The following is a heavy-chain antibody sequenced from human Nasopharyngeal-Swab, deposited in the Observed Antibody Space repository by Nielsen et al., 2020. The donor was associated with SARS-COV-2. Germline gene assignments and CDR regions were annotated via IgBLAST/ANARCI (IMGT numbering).Heavy chain of an antibody. CDR2: IKQDGSEK. J-gene: IGHJ4*02. D-gene: IGHD5-18*01. CDR1: GFTFSSYW. Sequence: GGSLRLSCAASGFTFSSYWMSWVRQAPGKGLEWVANIKQDGSEKYYVDSVKGRFTISRDNVKNSLYLQMNSLRAEDTAVYYCARDSRGYSYGYIYFDYWGQGTLVTVSS. V-gene: IGHV3-7*03. CDR3: ARDSRGYSYGYIYFDY.